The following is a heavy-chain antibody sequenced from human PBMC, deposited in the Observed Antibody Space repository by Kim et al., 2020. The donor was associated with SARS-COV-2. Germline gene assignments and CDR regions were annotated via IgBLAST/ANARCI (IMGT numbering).Heavy chain of an antibody. V-gene: IGHV4-39*07. J-gene: IGHJ4*02. CDR3: ARGRTGYDCFDY. CDR2: IYYSGST. CDR1: GGSISSSSYY. Sequence: SETLSLTCTVSGGSISSSSYYWGWIRQPPGKGLEWIGSIYYSGSTYYNPSLKSRVTISVDTSKNQFSLKLSSVTAADTAVYYCARGRTGYDCFDYWGQGTLVTVSS. D-gene: IGHD2-15*01.